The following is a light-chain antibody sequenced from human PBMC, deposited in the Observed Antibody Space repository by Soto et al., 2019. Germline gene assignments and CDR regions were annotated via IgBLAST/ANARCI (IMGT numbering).Light chain of an antibody. J-gene: IGKJ1*01. Sequence: DIQMTQSPSSLSASAGDRVTITCRASQGISNYLAWYQQKPGKVPKLLIYAASTLQAGVPSRFSGSGSGTDFTITISSQQPEDVATYYCQNYNSARWTFGQGTKVEIK. CDR2: AAS. CDR1: QGISNY. V-gene: IGKV1-27*01. CDR3: QNYNSARWT.